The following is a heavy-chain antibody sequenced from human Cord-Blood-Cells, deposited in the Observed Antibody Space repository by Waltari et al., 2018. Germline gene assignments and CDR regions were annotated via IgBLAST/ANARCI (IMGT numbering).Heavy chain of an antibody. CDR3: ARCTGAIYWYFDL. Sequence: EVQLVETGGGLIQPGGSLRLSCAASGFTVSSNYMGWVRQAPGKGLEWVSVIYSGGSTYYADSVKGRFTISRDNSKNTLYLQMNSLRAEDTAVYYCARCTGAIYWYFDLWGRGTLVTVSS. V-gene: IGHV3-53*02. J-gene: IGHJ2*01. D-gene: IGHD7-27*01. CDR1: GFTVSSNY. CDR2: IYSGGST.